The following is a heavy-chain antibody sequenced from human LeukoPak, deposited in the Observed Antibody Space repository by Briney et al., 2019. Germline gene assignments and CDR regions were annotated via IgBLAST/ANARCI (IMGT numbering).Heavy chain of an antibody. CDR2: ISTTGGFT. D-gene: IGHD3-9*01. CDR3: ARDISRSPREY. J-gene: IGHJ4*02. V-gene: IGHV3-11*06. Sequence: PGGSLRLSCAASGFTFSDYYMSWIRQAPGKGLEWISYISTTGGFTKYADSVKGRFTVSRDNAKNTLYLQMNSLGVDDTAVYYCARDISRSPREYWGQGTLVIVSS. CDR1: GFTFSDYY.